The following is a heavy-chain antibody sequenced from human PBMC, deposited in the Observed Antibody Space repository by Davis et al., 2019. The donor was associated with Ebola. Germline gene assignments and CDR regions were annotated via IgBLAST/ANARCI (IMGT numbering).Heavy chain of an antibody. CDR3: ARGYDFWSGYPYYYGMDV. CDR1: GGIFNNYV. Sequence: SVKVSCKTSGGIFNNYVISWVRQAPGQGLEWMGGIIPLFGTTNYAQVFQGRVTITADASSTTVYMDLSSLRSDDTAVYYCARGYDFWSGYPYYYGMDVWGQGTTVTVSS. D-gene: IGHD3-3*01. CDR2: IIPLFGTT. V-gene: IGHV1-69*13. J-gene: IGHJ6*02.